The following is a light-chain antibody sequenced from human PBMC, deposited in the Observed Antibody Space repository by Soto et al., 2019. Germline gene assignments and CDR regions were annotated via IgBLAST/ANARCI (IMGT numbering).Light chain of an antibody. J-gene: IGLJ2*01. V-gene: IGLV2-14*01. Sequence: QSALTQPASVSGSPGQSITISCTGTSSDVGGYDFVSWYQHHPGKAPKLMIYEVNNRPSGVSSRFSGSKSGNTASLTISGLQAEDEADYYYISYTYISAPSSSTPVVFGGGTKLTVL. CDR2: EVN. CDR3: ISYTYISAPSSSTPVV. CDR1: SSDVGGYDF.